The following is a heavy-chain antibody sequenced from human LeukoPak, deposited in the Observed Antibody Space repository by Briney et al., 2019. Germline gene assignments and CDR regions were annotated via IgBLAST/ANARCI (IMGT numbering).Heavy chain of an antibody. J-gene: IGHJ4*02. Sequence: GGSLRLSCAASGFTFNKYYMNWVRQAPGKGLERVADINKDGSEECYVDSVKGRFSISRDNAKNSLYLQMNSLRVEDTAVYYCARDGDFDFWGQGIQVTVSS. CDR2: INKDGSEE. V-gene: IGHV3-7*01. CDR3: ARDGDFDF. CDR1: GFTFNKYY. D-gene: IGHD3-16*01.